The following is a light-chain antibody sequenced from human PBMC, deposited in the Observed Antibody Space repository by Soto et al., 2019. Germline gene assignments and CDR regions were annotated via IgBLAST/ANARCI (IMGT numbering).Light chain of an antibody. Sequence: DLQMTQSPSSLSASVGDRVTITCRASQSISSYLNWYQQKPGKAPKLLIYAASSLQSGVPSRFSGSGSGTDFNLTISSLQPEDVATYYCQQSYSTPRTFGQGTKLEIK. CDR2: AAS. J-gene: IGKJ2*01. CDR3: QQSYSTPRT. CDR1: QSISSY. V-gene: IGKV1-39*01.